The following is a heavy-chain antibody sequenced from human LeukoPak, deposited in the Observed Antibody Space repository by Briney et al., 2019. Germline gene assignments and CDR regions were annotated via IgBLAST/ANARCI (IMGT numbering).Heavy chain of an antibody. CDR2: IRHDGSNK. D-gene: IGHD2-15*01. V-gene: IGHV3-30*02. Sequence: GGPLRLSCGASGFTFGTYWMHWVRQAPGKGLEWVAFIRHDGSNKYYADSVKGRFTISRDNSKNTLYLQMNSLRAEDTAVYYCAKDQVPTCSGGSCYGGLDYWGQGTLVTVSS. CDR3: AKDQVPTCSGGSCYGGLDY. CDR1: GFTFGTYW. J-gene: IGHJ4*02.